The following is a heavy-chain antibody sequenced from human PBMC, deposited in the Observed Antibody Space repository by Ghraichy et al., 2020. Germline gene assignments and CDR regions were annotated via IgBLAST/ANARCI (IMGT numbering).Heavy chain of an antibody. J-gene: IGHJ3*02. D-gene: IGHD3-10*01. Sequence: ASVKVSCKASGYTFTNHGVIWVRQAPGQGLEWMGWISLYNGDTKSVQKLQGRVTMTTDRSKNTVYMEVRRLTSDDTAVYYCASSGDLTDAFDIWGQGTMVTVSS. CDR2: ISLYNGDT. V-gene: IGHV1-18*01. CDR1: GYTFTNHG. CDR3: ASSGDLTDAFDI.